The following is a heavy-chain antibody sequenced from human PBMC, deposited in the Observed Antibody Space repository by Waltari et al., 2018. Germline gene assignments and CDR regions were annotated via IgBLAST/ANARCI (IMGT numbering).Heavy chain of an antibody. J-gene: IGHJ4*02. CDR1: GFTFSSYA. V-gene: IGHV3-23*03. CDR3: AKRGSSSSYDY. CDR2: SYSGGST. D-gene: IGHD6-6*01. Sequence: EVQLLESGGGLVQPGGSLRLSCAASGFTFSSYAMSWVRQAPGKGLEWFSVSYSGGSTYYADSVKGRFTISRDNSKNTLYLQMNSLRAEDTAVYYCAKRGSSSSYDYWGQGTLVTVSS.